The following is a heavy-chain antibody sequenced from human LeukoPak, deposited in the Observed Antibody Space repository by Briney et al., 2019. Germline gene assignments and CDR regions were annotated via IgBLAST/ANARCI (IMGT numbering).Heavy chain of an antibody. J-gene: IGHJ4*02. Sequence: VASVKVSCKASGGTFSSYAISWVRQAPGQGLEWMGWINPNSGGTNYAQKFQGRVTMTRDTSISTAYMELSRLRSDDTAVYYCARDLGYCSGGSCYGSYYFDYWGQGTLVTVSS. D-gene: IGHD2-15*01. CDR1: GGTFSSYA. CDR3: ARDLGYCSGGSCYGSYYFDY. CDR2: INPNSGGT. V-gene: IGHV1-2*02.